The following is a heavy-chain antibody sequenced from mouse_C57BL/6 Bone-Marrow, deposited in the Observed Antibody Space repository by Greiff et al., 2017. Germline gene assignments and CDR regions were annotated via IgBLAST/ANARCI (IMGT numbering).Heavy chain of an antibody. V-gene: IGHV1-69*01. CDR1: GYTFTSYW. CDR2: IDPSYSYT. CDR3: SRFDY. J-gene: IGHJ4*01. Sequence: QVQLQQPGAELVMPGASVKLSCKASGYTFTSYWMHWVKQRPGQGLEWIGEIDPSYSYTNYNQKFKGKSTLTVDKSSSSAYMLLRSLTSEDSAVYYCSRFDYWGQGTSVTVSS.